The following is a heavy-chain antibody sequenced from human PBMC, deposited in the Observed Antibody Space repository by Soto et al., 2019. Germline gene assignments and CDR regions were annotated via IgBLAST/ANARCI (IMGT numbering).Heavy chain of an antibody. D-gene: IGHD5-12*01. CDR3: AREKSGHSGYDFP. V-gene: IGHV4-39*02. CDR2: IYYSGST. Sequence: PSETLSLTCTVSGGSISSSSYYWGWIRQPPGKGLEWIGTIYYSGSTYYNPSLKSRVTISVDTSKNQFSLKLTSVTAADTAVYYCAREKSGHSGYDFPWGQGTVVTVSS. CDR1: GGSISSSSYY. J-gene: IGHJ5*02.